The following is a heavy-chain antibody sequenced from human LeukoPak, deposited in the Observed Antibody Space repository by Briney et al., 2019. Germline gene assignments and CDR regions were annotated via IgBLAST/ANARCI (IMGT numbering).Heavy chain of an antibody. CDR1: GFTFSSYA. V-gene: IGHV3-23*01. J-gene: IGHJ4*02. D-gene: IGHD2-15*01. Sequence: PGGSLRLSCAASGFTFSSYAISWVRQAPGKGLEWVSAVSGRGDSTYYADSVKGRFTISRDNSKNTLYLQMNSLRAEDTAVYYCAKQLGYCSDGSCYFPYWGQGTLVTVSS. CDR3: AKQLGYCSDGSCYFPY. CDR2: VSGRGDST.